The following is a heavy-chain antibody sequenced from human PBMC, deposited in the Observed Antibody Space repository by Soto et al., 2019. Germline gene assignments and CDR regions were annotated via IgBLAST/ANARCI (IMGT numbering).Heavy chain of an antibody. CDR1: GYTFTSYG. V-gene: IGHV1-18*01. Sequence: ASVKVSCKASGYTFTSYGISWVRQAPGQGLEWMGWISAYNGNTNYAQKLQGRVTMTTDTSTSTAYMELRSLRSDDTAVYYCARDDVDTAILNWFAPWGQGTLVTVSS. J-gene: IGHJ5*02. CDR2: ISAYNGNT. CDR3: ARDDVDTAILNWFAP. D-gene: IGHD5-18*01.